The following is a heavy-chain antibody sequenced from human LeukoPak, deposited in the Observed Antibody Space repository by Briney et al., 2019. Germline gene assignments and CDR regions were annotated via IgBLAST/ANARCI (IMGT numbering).Heavy chain of an antibody. CDR1: GFTFSDYY. Sequence: GGSLRLSCAASGFTFSDYYMSWIRQAPGKGLEWVSYISSSGSTIYYADSVKGRFTISRDNAKNSLYLQMNSLRAEDTAVYYCARDLRAGENNWFDPWGQGTLVTVSS. CDR3: ARDLRAGENNWFDP. D-gene: IGHD6-13*01. CDR2: ISSSGSTI. V-gene: IGHV3-11*01. J-gene: IGHJ5*02.